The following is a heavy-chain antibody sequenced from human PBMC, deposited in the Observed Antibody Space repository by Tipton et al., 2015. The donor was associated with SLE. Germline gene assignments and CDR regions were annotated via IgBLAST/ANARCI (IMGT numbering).Heavy chain of an antibody. CDR3: ARERYCSGASCYAPDY. CDR2: LYYSGST. CDR1: GGSISSSSYY. V-gene: IGHV4-39*07. D-gene: IGHD2-2*01. Sequence: TLSLTCSVSGGSISSSSYYWGWIRQPPGKGLEWIGSLYYSGSTNYNPSLKSRVTISVDTSKNQFSLKLKSVTAADSAVYYCARERYCSGASCYAPDYWSRGTLVTVSS. J-gene: IGHJ4*02.